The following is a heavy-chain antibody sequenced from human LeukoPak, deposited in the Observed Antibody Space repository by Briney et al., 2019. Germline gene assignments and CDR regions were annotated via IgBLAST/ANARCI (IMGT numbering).Heavy chain of an antibody. V-gene: IGHV3-23*01. D-gene: IGHD3-22*01. Sequence: GGSLRLSCAASGFTFSSYAMSWVRQARGKGREWVSVLSGSGGSTYYADSVKGRFTISRDNSKNTLYLQMNSLRAEDTVVYYCEKDRLITMIVVVMGFDYWGQGTLVTVSS. CDR1: GFTFSSYA. J-gene: IGHJ4*02. CDR3: EKDRLITMIVVVMGFDY. CDR2: LSGSGGST.